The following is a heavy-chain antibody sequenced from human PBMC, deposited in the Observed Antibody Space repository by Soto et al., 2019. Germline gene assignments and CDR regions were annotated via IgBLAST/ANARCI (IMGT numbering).Heavy chain of an antibody. Sequence: ASVKVSCKASGYTFTSYYMHWVRQAPGQGLEWMGIINPSGGSTSYAQKFQGRVTMTRDTSTSTVYMELSSLRSEDTAVYYRARGKYATTVSFGMDVWGQGTTVTVSS. J-gene: IGHJ6*02. V-gene: IGHV1-46*01. D-gene: IGHD4-4*01. CDR2: INPSGGST. CDR1: GYTFTSYY. CDR3: ARGKYATTVSFGMDV.